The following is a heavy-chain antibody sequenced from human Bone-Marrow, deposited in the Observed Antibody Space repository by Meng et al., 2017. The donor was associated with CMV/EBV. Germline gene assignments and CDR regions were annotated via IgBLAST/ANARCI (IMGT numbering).Heavy chain of an antibody. D-gene: IGHD2-2*01. CDR3: ARYCSSTSCSDAFDI. V-gene: IGHV4-39*07. CDR1: GGSISSSSYY. CDR2: INHSGST. J-gene: IGHJ3*02. Sequence: SETLSLTCTVSGGSISSSSYYWSWIRQPPGKGLEWIGEINHSGSTNYNPSLKSRVTISVDTSKNQFSLKLSSVTAADTAVYYCARYCSSTSCSDAFDIWGQGTMVTVSS.